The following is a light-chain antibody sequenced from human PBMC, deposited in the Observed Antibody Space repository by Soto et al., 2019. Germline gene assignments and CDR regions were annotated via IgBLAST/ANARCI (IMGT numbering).Light chain of an antibody. CDR1: QSVSSSF. CDR3: QQYGSSPLT. J-gene: IGKJ4*01. Sequence: EIVLTQSPGTLSLSPGERATLSCRASQSVSSSFLAWYQQKPGQAPRLLIYGASSKANGITDRFSGSGSGTDFPITISRLEPEDVAVYYCQQYGSSPLTFGGGTKVEIK. V-gene: IGKV3-20*01. CDR2: GAS.